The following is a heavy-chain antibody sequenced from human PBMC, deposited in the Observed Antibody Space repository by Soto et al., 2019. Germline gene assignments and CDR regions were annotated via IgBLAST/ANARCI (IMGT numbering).Heavy chain of an antibody. V-gene: IGHV4-4*07. Sequence: SETLSLTCTVSGGSMTSYYWTWIRQPAGKGLEWIGRVYSSGGTHYNPSLKSRVNISLDTSKNQFSLRLLSVTDADTAVYFCARGQGFSDWCERWGEGNLVSVSS. D-gene: IGHD3-3*01. CDR3: ARGQGFSDWCER. CDR2: VYSSGGT. J-gene: IGHJ5*02. CDR1: GGSMTSYY.